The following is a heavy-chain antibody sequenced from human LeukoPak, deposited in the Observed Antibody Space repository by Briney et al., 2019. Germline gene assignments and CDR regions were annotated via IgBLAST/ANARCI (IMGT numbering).Heavy chain of an antibody. CDR2: ISNSATNT. V-gene: IGHV3-23*01. D-gene: IGHD5-18*01. Sequence: GGSLRLSCTASGFTLGTYVMSWVRQAPGKGLEWVSSISNSATNTYYADSVKGRFTISRDNSKNSLYLQMSSLRAEDTALYYCAKDRDTPVWWYFDLWGRGTLVTVSS. CDR1: GFTLGTYV. J-gene: IGHJ2*01. CDR3: AKDRDTPVWWYFDL.